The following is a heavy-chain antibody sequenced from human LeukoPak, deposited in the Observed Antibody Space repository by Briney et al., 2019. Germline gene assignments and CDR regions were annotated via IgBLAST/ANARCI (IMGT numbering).Heavy chain of an antibody. CDR3: ARDVGYYASGIYA. D-gene: IGHD3-10*01. J-gene: IGHJ4*02. CDR1: GVSISSSNYF. CDR2: IYYSEST. Sequence: PSETLSLTCTVSGVSISSSNYFWGWIRQPPGKGLEWIGSIYYSESTYYNPSLKTRVTISVDTSKYQFSLRLNSVTAADTAVYYCARDVGYYASGIYAWGQGTLVTASS. V-gene: IGHV4-39*07.